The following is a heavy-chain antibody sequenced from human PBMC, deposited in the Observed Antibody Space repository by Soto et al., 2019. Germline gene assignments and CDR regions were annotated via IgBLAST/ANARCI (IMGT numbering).Heavy chain of an antibody. CDR1: GYTFTGYS. CDR2: INPNSGGT. Sequence: QVQLVQSGAEVKKPGASVKVSCKASGYTFTGYSMHWVRQAPGQGLEWMGWINPNSGGTNYAQKFQGWVTMTRDTTISTAYMELSRLRSDDTAVYYCASSFRGVDYYDSSGYYPLDYWGQGTLVTVSS. V-gene: IGHV1-2*04. CDR3: ASSFRGVDYYDSSGYYPLDY. D-gene: IGHD3-22*01. J-gene: IGHJ4*02.